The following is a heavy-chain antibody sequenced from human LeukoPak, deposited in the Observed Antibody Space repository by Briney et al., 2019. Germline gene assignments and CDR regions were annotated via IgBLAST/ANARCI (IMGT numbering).Heavy chain of an antibody. J-gene: IGHJ3*02. D-gene: IGHD3-22*01. CDR1: GCTFSSYA. CDR3: ARSSGDYYDRRPGAFDI. CDR2: ISYDGSNK. Sequence: GGALRLSCAASGCTFSSYAMHWVGQALGKGLEGLVVISYDGSNKSSVDSMKGRFTISRDNSKTTPYLQMHSLTAADTAVYYCARSSGDYYDRRPGAFDIWGQGTMVTVSS. V-gene: IGHV3-30*04.